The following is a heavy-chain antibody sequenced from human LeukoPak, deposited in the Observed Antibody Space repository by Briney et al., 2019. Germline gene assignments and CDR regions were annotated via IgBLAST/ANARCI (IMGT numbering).Heavy chain of an antibody. V-gene: IGHV1-2*02. CDR3: ATLDIAVAGIGRAAGPDY. CDR2: INPNSGGT. Sequence: ASVKVSCKASGYTFTGYYMHWVRQAPGQGLEWMGWINPNSGGTNYAQKFQGRVTMTRDTSISTAYMELSRLRSDDTAVYYCATLDIAVAGIGRAAGPDYWGQGTLVTVSS. J-gene: IGHJ4*02. CDR1: GYTFTGYY. D-gene: IGHD6-19*01.